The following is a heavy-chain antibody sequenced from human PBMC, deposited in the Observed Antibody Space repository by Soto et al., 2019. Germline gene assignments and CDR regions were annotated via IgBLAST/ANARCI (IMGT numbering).Heavy chain of an antibody. J-gene: IGHJ4*02. CDR1: GGSISSYY. CDR3: ARAAPMTTVTTWFDY. Sequence: SETLSLTCTVSGGSISSYYWSWIRQPPGKGLEWIGYIYYSGSTNYNPSLKSRVTISVDTSKNQFSLKLSSVTAADTAVYYCARAAPMTTVTTWFDYWGQGTLVTVSS. V-gene: IGHV4-59*01. D-gene: IGHD4-17*01. CDR2: IYYSGST.